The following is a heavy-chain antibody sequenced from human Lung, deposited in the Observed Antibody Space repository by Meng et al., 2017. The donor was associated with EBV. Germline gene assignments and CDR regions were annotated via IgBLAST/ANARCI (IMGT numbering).Heavy chain of an antibody. CDR2: IYYSGST. CDR3: ARAVDTGYFDY. Sequence: QLQLQGSGSGLVKPSPTLSLTCTVSGGSISSGGYYWSWIRQHPGKGLEWIGYIYYSGSTCYNPSLKSLVSISVDTSNNQFSLKLSSVTAADTAVYYCARAVDTGYFDYWGQGTLVTVSS. CDR1: GGSISSGGYY. D-gene: IGHD5-18*01. V-gene: IGHV4-31*01. J-gene: IGHJ4*02.